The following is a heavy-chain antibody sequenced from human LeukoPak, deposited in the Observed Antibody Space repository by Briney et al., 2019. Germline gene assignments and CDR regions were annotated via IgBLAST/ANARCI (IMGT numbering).Heavy chain of an antibody. CDR3: ARRGGQLGELLDWFAP. V-gene: IGHV1-8*02. CDR1: GGTFSSYA. CDR2: MNPNSGNT. D-gene: IGHD3-10*01. Sequence: ASVKVSCKASGGTFSSYAISWVRQAPGQGLEWMGWMNPNSGNTGYAQKFQGRVTMTRNTSISTAYMELSSLRAEDTAVYYCARRGGQLGELLDWFAPWGQGTLVTVSS. J-gene: IGHJ5*02.